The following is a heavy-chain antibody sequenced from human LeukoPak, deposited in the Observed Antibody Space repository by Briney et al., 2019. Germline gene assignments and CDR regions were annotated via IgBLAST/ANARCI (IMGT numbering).Heavy chain of an antibody. CDR1: GFTFSSYA. V-gene: IGHV3-30-3*01. CDR3: ARDQPYCSGGSCYCQY. CDR2: ISYDGSNK. J-gene: IGHJ4*02. Sequence: GGSLRLSCAASGFTFSSYAMHWVRQAPGKGLEWVAVISYDGSNKYYADSVKGRFTISRDNSKNTLYLQMNSLRAEDTAVYYCARDQPYCSGGSCYCQYWGQGILVTVSS. D-gene: IGHD2-15*01.